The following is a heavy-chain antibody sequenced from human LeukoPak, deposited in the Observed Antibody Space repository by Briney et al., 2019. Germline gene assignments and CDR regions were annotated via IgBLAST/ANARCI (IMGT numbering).Heavy chain of an antibody. CDR3: ARDVRRITIFGVVIKAFDI. V-gene: IGHV4-59*12. CDR1: GGSISSYY. D-gene: IGHD3-3*01. Sequence: SETLSLTCTVSGGSISSYYWSWIRQPPGKGLEWIGYIYYSGSTNYNPSLKSRVTISVDTSKNQFSLKLSSVTAADTAVYYCARDVRRITIFGVVIKAFDIWGQGTMVTVSS. J-gene: IGHJ3*02. CDR2: IYYSGST.